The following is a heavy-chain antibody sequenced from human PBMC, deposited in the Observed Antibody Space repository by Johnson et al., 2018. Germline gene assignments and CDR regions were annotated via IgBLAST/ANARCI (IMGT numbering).Heavy chain of an antibody. CDR3: ARDGVVVAATDAFDI. J-gene: IGHJ3*02. V-gene: IGHV3-33*01. CDR1: GFTFSSYG. CDR2: IWYDGSNK. D-gene: IGHD2-15*01. Sequence: VQLVESGGGLVQPGGSLRLSCAASGFTFSSYGMHWVRQAPGKGLEWVAVIWYDGSNKYYADSVKGRFTISRANSKNTLYLQMNSLRAEDTAVYYCARDGVVVAATDAFDIWGQGTMVTVSS.